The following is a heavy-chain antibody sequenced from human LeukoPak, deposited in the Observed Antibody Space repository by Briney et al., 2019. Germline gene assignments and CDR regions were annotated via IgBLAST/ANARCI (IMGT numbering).Heavy chain of an antibody. J-gene: IGHJ6*02. Sequence: SETLSLTCTVSGRPISSYYWRWIRQPPGKGLEWIGYIYYSGSTNYNPSLKSRVTISVDTSKNQFSLKLSSVTAADTAVYYCARDPYYYYGMDVWGQGTTVTVSS. CDR3: ARDPYYYYGMDV. CDR2: IYYSGST. V-gene: IGHV4-59*01. CDR1: GRPISSYY.